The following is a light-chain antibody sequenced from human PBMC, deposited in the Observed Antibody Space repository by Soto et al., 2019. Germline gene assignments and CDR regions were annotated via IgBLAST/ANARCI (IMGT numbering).Light chain of an antibody. CDR3: SSYAGSNNVV. J-gene: IGLJ2*01. Sequence: QSVLTQPPPASGAPGQSVPISCTGTSRDVGGYNYVSWYQQHPGKAPKLMIYEVSKRPSGVPDRFSGSKSGNTASLTVSGLQAEDEADYYCSSYAGSNNVVFGGGTKVTVL. V-gene: IGLV2-8*01. CDR2: EVS. CDR1: SRDVGGYNY.